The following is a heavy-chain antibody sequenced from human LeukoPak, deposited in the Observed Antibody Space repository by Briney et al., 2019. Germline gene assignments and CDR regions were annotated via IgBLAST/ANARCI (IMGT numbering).Heavy chain of an antibody. CDR2: IYSGGSA. CDR3: ARRVADVGGFCSGGDCFSFDY. J-gene: IGHJ4*02. CDR1: GGSITNYF. D-gene: IGHD2-15*01. Sequence: PSETLSLTCTVSGGSITNYFWNWIRQPPGKGLEWIGYIYSGGSANYNPSLKSRVTILSDTSKNQLSLDLNSVTAADTAVYYCARRVADVGGFCSGGDCFSFDYWGQGTLVTVSS. V-gene: IGHV4-59*01.